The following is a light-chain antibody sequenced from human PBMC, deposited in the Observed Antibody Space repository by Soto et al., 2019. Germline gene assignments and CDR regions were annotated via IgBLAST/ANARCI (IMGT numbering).Light chain of an antibody. CDR3: CSYTRSGSLV. CDR2: EVN. Sequence: QSALTQPASVSGSPGQPITISCTGTSSDVGIYNLVSWYQHFPGKAPKLMIYEVNKRPSGVSNRFSGSKSGSTASLTISGLQADDEADYYCCSYTRSGSLVFGTGTKVTVL. CDR1: SSDVGIYNL. V-gene: IGLV2-23*02. J-gene: IGLJ1*01.